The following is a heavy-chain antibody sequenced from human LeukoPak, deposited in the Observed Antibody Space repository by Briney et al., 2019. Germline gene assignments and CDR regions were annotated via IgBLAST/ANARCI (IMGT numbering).Heavy chain of an antibody. D-gene: IGHD5-18*01. J-gene: IGHJ6*03. Sequence: SDTLSFTCAGYAVSFSCYYWSWIRHPPGKGLEWIGEINHSGSTNYNPSLKSLVTISVDTSKNQFSLKLSSVTAADTAVYYCARASRGYTYGYYYYMDVWGKGTTVTVSS. CDR3: ARASRGYTYGYYYYMDV. CDR2: INHSGST. CDR1: AVSFSCYY. V-gene: IGHV4-34*01.